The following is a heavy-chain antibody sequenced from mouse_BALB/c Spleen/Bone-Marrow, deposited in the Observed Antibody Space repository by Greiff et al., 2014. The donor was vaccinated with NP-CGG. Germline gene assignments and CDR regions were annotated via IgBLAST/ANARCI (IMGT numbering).Heavy chain of an antibody. V-gene: IGHV14-1*02. Sequence: VQLQQSGAELVRPGASVKLSCKASGFNIKDYYMHWVKQRPEQGLEWIGWIDPENGNTIYDPKFQGKASITADTSSNTAYLQLSSLTSEDTAVYYCARWGNYYFDYWGQGTTLTVSS. J-gene: IGHJ2*01. CDR1: GFNIKDYY. CDR2: IDPENGNT. CDR3: ARWGNYYFDY.